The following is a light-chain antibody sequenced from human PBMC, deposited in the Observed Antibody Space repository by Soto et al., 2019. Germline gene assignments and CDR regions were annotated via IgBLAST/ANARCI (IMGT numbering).Light chain of an antibody. CDR3: AACDDSLSGPV. J-gene: IGLJ2*01. CDR2: RNN. Sequence: QSVLTQPPSASGTPGQRVTISCSGSSSNIGSNYVYWYKQLPGTAPQLLIYRNNQWPSGVPDRFSGSKSGTSASLAISGLRSEDEADSYCAACDDSLSGPVFGGGTKLTVL. CDR1: SSNIGSNY. V-gene: IGLV1-47*01.